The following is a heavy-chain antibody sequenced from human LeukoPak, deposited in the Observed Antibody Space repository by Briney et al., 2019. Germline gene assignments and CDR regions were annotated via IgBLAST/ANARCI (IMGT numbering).Heavy chain of an antibody. CDR3: AKDRVAVAGLRFDY. CDR2: ISGSGGST. J-gene: IGHJ4*02. V-gene: IGHV3-23*01. CDR1: GFTFSSYA. Sequence: GGSLRLSCAASGFTFSSYAMGWVRQAPGKGLEWVSPISGSGGSTYYADSVKGRFTISRDNSKNTLYLQMDSLRAEDTAVSYCAKDRVAVAGLRFDYWGQGTLVTVSS. D-gene: IGHD6-19*01.